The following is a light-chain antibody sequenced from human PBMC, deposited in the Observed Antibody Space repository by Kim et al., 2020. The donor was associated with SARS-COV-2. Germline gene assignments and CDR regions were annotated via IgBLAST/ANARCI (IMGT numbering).Light chain of an antibody. Sequence: VSQGQKARITCAGDALPEKQTYWYQQKTGQAPLLLIYKDSERPSGIPGRFSGSSSGTTVTLTISGVQAEDDADYYCQSADGSGTYVFGTGTKVTVL. CDR1: ALPEKQ. CDR3: QSADGSGTYV. J-gene: IGLJ1*01. V-gene: IGLV3-25*03. CDR2: KDS.